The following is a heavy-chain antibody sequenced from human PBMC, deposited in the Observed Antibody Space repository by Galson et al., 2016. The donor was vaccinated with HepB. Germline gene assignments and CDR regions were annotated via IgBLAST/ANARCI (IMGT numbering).Heavy chain of an antibody. CDR2: INTHNPDT. J-gene: IGHJ5*02. D-gene: IGHD5-12*01. Sequence: SVKVSCKASGYTFFNYAIPWVRQAPGQGLEWMGCINTHNPDTNYAQKLQDRVTLTTNTSTRTADMELRSLRSDDTAVYYCARHIDNWFDTWGQGTLVTVSS. CDR3: ARHIDNWFDT. V-gene: IGHV1-18*01. CDR1: GYTFFNYA.